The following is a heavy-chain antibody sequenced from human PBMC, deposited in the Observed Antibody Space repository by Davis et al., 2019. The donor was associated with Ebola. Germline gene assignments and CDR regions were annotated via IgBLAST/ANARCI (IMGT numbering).Heavy chain of an antibody. CDR1: GYTFTSYA. Sequence: ASVKVSCKASGYTFTSYAMNWLRQAPGQGLEWMGWISAYNGNTNYAQKLQGRVTMTTDTSTSTAYMELRSLRSDDTAVYYCARDRVRQATGFLEWLNYGMDVWGKGTTVTVSS. D-gene: IGHD3-3*01. CDR2: ISAYNGNT. CDR3: ARDRVRQATGFLEWLNYGMDV. J-gene: IGHJ6*04. V-gene: IGHV1-18*01.